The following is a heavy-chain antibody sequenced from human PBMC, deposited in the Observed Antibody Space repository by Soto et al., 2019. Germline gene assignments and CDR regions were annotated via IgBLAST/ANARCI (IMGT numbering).Heavy chain of an antibody. Sequence: EVQLLESGGGLVQPGGSLRLSCAASGFTFSSYAMSWVRQAPGKGLEWVSAISGSGGSTYDADSVKGRFTISRDNSKNTLYLQRNSLRAEDTAVYYCAKDRASYGDYVGELLYYFDYWGQGTLVTVSS. CDR3: AKDRASYGDYVGELLYYFDY. J-gene: IGHJ4*02. V-gene: IGHV3-23*01. CDR2: ISGSGGST. CDR1: GFTFSSYA. D-gene: IGHD4-17*01.